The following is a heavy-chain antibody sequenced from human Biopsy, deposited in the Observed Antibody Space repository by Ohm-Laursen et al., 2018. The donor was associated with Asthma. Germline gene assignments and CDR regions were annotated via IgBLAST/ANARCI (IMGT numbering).Heavy chain of an antibody. CDR3: VRDGTDDAFDI. D-gene: IGHD1-1*01. CDR2: ISKDASTQ. J-gene: IGHJ3*02. Sequence: SLRLSCAASGFSFSNFAIHWVRQAPGKGLEWVGVISKDASTQDYADSVKGRFTMARDNSKNTLDLQMNSLREKDTAVYYCVRDGTDDAFDIWGQGTVVSVSS. V-gene: IGHV3-30*01. CDR1: GFSFSNFA.